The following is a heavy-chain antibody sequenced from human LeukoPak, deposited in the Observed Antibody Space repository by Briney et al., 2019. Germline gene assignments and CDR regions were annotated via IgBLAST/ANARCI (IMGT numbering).Heavy chain of an antibody. V-gene: IGHV1-2*06. J-gene: IGHJ4*02. D-gene: IGHD1-1*01. CDR3: ASGTTERIDY. CDR2: INPSSGGT. Sequence: ASVKVSCKASGYTFTAQYMHWVRQAPGQGLEWMGRINPSSGGTNYVQKFQGRVTTTRDTSITTAYKELTSLRSDDTAVYYCASGTTERIDYWGQGTLVTVSS. CDR1: GYTFTAQY.